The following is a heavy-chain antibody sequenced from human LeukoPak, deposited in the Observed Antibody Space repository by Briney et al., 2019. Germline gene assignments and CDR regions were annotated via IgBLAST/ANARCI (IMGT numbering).Heavy chain of an antibody. CDR1: GFTFRSYA. J-gene: IGHJ6*02. Sequence: GGSLRLSCAASGFTFRSYAMSWVRQAPGKGLEWVSGISGSGGSTDYADSVKGRFTVSRDNSKNTLYLQMNSLRPEDTAVYYCAKRPDDYSYGMDVWGQGTTVTVSS. CDR3: AKRPDDYSYGMDV. V-gene: IGHV3-23*01. CDR2: ISGSGGST.